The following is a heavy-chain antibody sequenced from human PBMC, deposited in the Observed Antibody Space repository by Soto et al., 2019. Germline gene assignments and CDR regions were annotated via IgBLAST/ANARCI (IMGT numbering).Heavy chain of an antibody. D-gene: IGHD6-19*01. V-gene: IGHV3-23*01. J-gene: IGHJ3*02. CDR3: AKQVTGWYNDAFDI. CDR1: GFTFSNYA. Sequence: EVQLLESGGGLVHPGGSPRLSCAASGFTFSNYAMSWVRQAPGKGLEWVSAIDGSGDNTHYADSVKGRFTFSRDNSKNTLYLQMNSLRAEDTAVYYCAKQVTGWYNDAFDIWGQGTMVTVSS. CDR2: IDGSGDNT.